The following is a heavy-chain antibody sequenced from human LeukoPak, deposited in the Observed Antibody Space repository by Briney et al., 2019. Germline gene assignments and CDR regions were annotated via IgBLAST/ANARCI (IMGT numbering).Heavy chain of an antibody. CDR2: INGDGSST. V-gene: IGHV3-74*01. CDR3: ARRGLVPAFDI. CDR1: GFTFSSYW. D-gene: IGHD2-2*01. Sequence: GGSLRLSCAASGFTFSSYWMHWVRHAPGKGLVWVSRINGDGSSTTYADAVKGRFTISRDNAKNTLYLQMSSLRAEDTAVYYCARRGLVPAFDIWGQGTMVTVAS. J-gene: IGHJ3*02.